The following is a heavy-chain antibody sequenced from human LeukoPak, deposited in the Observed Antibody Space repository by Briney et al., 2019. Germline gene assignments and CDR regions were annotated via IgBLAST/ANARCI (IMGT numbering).Heavy chain of an antibody. Sequence: GGSLRLSCAAAGFTVSSNYMSWVRQAPGEGLEWVSVIYSGGSTYYADSLKGRFTISRDNSKNTLYLQMNSLRAEDTAVYYCARGESSSWYDYWGQGTLVTVSS. CDR2: IYSGGST. CDR1: GFTVSSNY. V-gene: IGHV3-66*01. J-gene: IGHJ4*02. CDR3: ARGESSSWYDY. D-gene: IGHD6-13*01.